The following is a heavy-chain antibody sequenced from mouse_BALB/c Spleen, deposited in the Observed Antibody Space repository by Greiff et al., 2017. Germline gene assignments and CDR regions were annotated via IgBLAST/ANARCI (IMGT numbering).Heavy chain of an antibody. V-gene: IGHV3-6*02. J-gene: IGHJ2*01. Sequence: EVKLQESGPGLVKPSQSLSLTCSVTGYSITSGYYWNWIRQFPGNKLEWMGYISYDGSNNYNPSLKNRISITRDTSKNQFFLKLNSVTTEDTATYYCARMNYGSSYWGQGTTLTVSS. CDR2: ISYDGSN. D-gene: IGHD1-1*01. CDR3: ARMNYGSSY. CDR1: GYSITSGYY.